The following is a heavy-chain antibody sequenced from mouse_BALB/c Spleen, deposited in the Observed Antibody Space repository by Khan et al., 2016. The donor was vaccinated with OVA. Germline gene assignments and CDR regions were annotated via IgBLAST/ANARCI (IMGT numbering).Heavy chain of an antibody. J-gene: IGHJ3*01. V-gene: IGHV14-3*02. CDR2: IDPANGDT. CDR1: GFNIKDTY. Sequence: EVQLQQSGTELIKPGASVKLSCTASGFNIKDTYIHWVKERPEQGPEWIGRIDPANGDTKYDPKFQGKATITADTSSNTAYLQRSSLTSEDTAVYYCATLYGSPFTYWGQGTLVTVSA. D-gene: IGHD2-1*01. CDR3: ATLYGSPFTY.